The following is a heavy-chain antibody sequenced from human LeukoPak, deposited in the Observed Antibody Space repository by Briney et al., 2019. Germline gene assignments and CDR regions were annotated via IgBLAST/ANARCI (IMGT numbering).Heavy chain of an antibody. D-gene: IGHD4/OR15-4a*01. CDR1: GFAFGTYA. CDR2: TSTNGDSI. V-gene: IGHV3-64*01. J-gene: IGHJ4*02. Sequence: GGSLRLSCAASGFAFGTYAMHWVRQAPGKGLEFVSATSTNGDSIFYGNSVEGRFTISRDNSKNTLYLQMGGLRAEDMAVYYCARANYHFSAYDYWGQGALVTVSS. CDR3: ARANYHFSAYDY.